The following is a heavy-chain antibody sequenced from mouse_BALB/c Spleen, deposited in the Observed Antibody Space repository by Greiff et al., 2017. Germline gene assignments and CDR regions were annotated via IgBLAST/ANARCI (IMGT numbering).Heavy chain of an antibody. V-gene: IGHV1-5*01. D-gene: IGHD1-1*01. CDR3: TRSVVATRYYAMDY. Sequence: VQLQQSGTVLARPGASVKMSCKASGYTFTSYWMHWVKQRPGQGLEWIGAIYPGNSDTSYNQKFKGKAKLTAVTSTSTAYMELSSLTNEDSAVYYCTRSVVATRYYAMDYWGQGTSVTVSS. J-gene: IGHJ4*01. CDR1: GYTFTSYW. CDR2: IYPGNSDT.